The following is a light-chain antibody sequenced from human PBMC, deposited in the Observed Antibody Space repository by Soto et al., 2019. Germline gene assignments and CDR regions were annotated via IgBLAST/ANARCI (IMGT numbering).Light chain of an antibody. CDR2: DVF. V-gene: IGLV2-14*03. CDR1: SSDVGDYKF. J-gene: IGLJ1*01. Sequence: QSALTQLASVSGSPGQAITISCTGTSSDVGDYKFVSWYQQHPGKAPKLMIYDVFNRPSGVPDRFSGSKSGNTASLTVSGLQAEDEADYYCSSYAGSSNVFGTGTKLTVL. CDR3: SSYAGSSNV.